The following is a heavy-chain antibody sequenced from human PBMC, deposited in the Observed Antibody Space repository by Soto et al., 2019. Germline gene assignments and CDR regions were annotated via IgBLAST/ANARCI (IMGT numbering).Heavy chain of an antibody. D-gene: IGHD2-21*01. CDR2: IYDSGNT. V-gene: IGHV4-30-4*01. J-gene: IGHJ4*02. CDR3: ASGLSGDKVDQ. Sequence: QVQLQESGPGLVKPSQTLSLTCTVSGGSISDGAYYWSWIRQPPGKGLEWIGRIYDSGNTYKNPSLKSRLTISVDTSKNHFSLNLNSVTAADTAVYYCASGLSGDKVDQWGQGTLVTVSS. CDR1: GGSISDGAYY.